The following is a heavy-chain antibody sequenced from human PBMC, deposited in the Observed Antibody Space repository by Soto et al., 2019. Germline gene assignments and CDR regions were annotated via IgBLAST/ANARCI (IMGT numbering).Heavy chain of an antibody. Sequence: SETLSLGCAVSGGCISRYYWRWIRQGQGKGLEWIGYIYYSGSTNYNPSLKSRVTISVDTSKNQFSLKLSSVTAADTAVYYCARVYSGYGGYYYYYYMDVWGKGTTVTVSS. CDR3: ARVYSGYGGYYYYYYMDV. V-gene: IGHV4-59*13. CDR2: IYYSGST. D-gene: IGHD5-12*01. CDR1: GGCISRYY. J-gene: IGHJ6*03.